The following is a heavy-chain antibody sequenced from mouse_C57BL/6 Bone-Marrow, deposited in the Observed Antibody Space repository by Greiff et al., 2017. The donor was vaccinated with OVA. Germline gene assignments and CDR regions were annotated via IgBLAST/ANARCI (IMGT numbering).Heavy chain of an antibody. CDR1: GISITTGNYR. CDR3: ARYDYDGVFDY. CDR2: IYYSGTI. V-gene: IGHV3-5*01. D-gene: IGHD2-4*01. J-gene: IGHJ2*01. Sequence: EVKLQESGPGLVKPSQTVFLTCTVTGISITTGNYRWSWIRQFPGNKLEWIGYIYYSGTITYNPSLTSRTTITRDTPKNQFFLEMNSWTAEDTATYYCARYDYDGVFDYWGQGTTRTVSS.